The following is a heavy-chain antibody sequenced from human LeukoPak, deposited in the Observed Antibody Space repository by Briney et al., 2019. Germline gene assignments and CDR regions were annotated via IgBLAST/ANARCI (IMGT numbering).Heavy chain of an antibody. J-gene: IGHJ4*02. D-gene: IGHD5-12*01. CDR3: AAWKGYSGYYFFDY. Sequence: SETLSLTCTVSGGSISSYYWSWIRQPAGKGLEWIGRIYTSGSTNYNPSLKSRVTMSVDTSKNQFSLKLSSVTASDTAVYYCAAWKGYSGYYFFDYWGQGTLVTVSS. CDR1: GGSISSYY. V-gene: IGHV4-4*07. CDR2: IYTSGST.